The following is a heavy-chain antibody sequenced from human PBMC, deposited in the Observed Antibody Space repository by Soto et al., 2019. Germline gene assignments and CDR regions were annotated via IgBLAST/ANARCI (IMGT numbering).Heavy chain of an antibody. CDR3: ARQRDTIFGVVTTWFDP. D-gene: IGHD3-3*01. J-gene: IGHJ5*02. V-gene: IGHV4-30-2*01. CDR2: IYHSGST. Sequence: TLSLTCAVSGGSISSSDYSWSWIRQPPGKGLEWIGNIYHSGSTYYNPSLKSRVSISVDRSKNEFSLKLSSVTAADTAVYYCARQRDTIFGVVTTWFDPWGQGTLVTVSS. CDR1: GGSISSSDYS.